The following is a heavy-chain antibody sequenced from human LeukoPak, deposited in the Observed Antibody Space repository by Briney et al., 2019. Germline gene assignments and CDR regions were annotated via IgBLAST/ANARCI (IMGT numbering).Heavy chain of an antibody. J-gene: IGHJ5*02. D-gene: IGHD3-22*01. CDR1: GRSISSYY. CDR3: ARDMNYYDSSGYYYWFDP. Sequence: SETLSLTCTVSGRSISSYYWSWIRQPPGKGLEWIGYIYYSGSTNYNPSLKSRVTISVDTSKNQFSLKLSSVTAADTAVYYCARDMNYYDSSGYYYWFDPWGQGTLVTVSS. V-gene: IGHV4-59*01. CDR2: IYYSGST.